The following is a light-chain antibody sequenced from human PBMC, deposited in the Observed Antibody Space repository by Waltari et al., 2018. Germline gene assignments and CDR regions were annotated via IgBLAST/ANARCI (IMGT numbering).Light chain of an antibody. J-gene: IGLJ3*02. CDR3: QTGGHGTWV. Sequence: QLVLTQSPSASASLGASVKLTCTLSSGHSTNIIAWLQQQPEKGPRYLMNVNSDGSHNKGVGIPDRFSGSSCGAGRYLTISSLQSEDEADYYCQTGGHGTWVFGGGTRLTVL. CDR1: SGHSTNI. CDR2: VNSDGSH. V-gene: IGLV4-69*01.